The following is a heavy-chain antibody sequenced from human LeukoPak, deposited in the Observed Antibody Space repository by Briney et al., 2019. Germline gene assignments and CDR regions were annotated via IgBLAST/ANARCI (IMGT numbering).Heavy chain of an antibody. Sequence: ASVKVSCKASGYTFTGYYMLWVRQAPGQGLEWMGWINPHSGGTNYAQKFQGRVTMTRDTSISTAYMELSRLRSDDTAVYYCATVLRFLEWLLFDKYYFDYWGQGTLVTVSS. CDR1: GYTFTGYY. V-gene: IGHV1-2*02. CDR3: ATVLRFLEWLLFDKYYFDY. CDR2: INPHSGGT. D-gene: IGHD3-3*01. J-gene: IGHJ4*02.